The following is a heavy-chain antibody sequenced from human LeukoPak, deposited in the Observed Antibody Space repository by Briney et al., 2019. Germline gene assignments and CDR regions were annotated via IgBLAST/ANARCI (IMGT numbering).Heavy chain of an antibody. CDR3: ASILSSSWYYYYYMDV. D-gene: IGHD6-13*01. CDR2: IYYRGST. Sequence: SETLSLTCTVSGVSISSISYYWGGIRQPPGRGLEGIGSIYYRGSTYYNPSLKSRVTISVDTSKNQFSLKLSSVTAADTAVYYCASILSSSWYYYYYMDVWGKGTTVTVSS. J-gene: IGHJ6*03. CDR1: GVSISSISYY. V-gene: IGHV4-39*07.